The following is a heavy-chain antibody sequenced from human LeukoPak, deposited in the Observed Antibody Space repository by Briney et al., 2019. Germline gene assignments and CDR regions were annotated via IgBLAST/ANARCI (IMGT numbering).Heavy chain of an antibody. J-gene: IGHJ4*02. CDR2: INPNSGDT. V-gene: IGHV1-2*02. CDR3: ARVRYRLAETYIDY. CDR1: EYIFIDFY. D-gene: IGHD3-16*01. Sequence: ASVKVSCKAPEYIFIDFYMHWVRQAPGQGLEWMGWINPNSGDTNYAQKFQGRVTMTRDTSISTAYMELSRLRSDDTAVYYCARVRYRLAETYIDYWGQGTLVTVSS.